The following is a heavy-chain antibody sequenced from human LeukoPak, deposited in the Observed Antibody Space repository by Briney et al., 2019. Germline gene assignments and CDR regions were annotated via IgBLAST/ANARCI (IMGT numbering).Heavy chain of an antibody. CDR3: ARDHPVADWAPDI. D-gene: IGHD3-9*01. CDR1: GGSLTSSY. V-gene: IGHV4-59*13. Sequence: PSETLSLTCTVSGGSLTSSYWSWIRQPPGKGLEWIGFIDYSGSSNYNPSLKSRVTISADPSTNHFSLNLTSVTAADTAVYFCARDHPVADWAPDIWGRGTMVTVSS. CDR2: IDYSGSS. J-gene: IGHJ3*02.